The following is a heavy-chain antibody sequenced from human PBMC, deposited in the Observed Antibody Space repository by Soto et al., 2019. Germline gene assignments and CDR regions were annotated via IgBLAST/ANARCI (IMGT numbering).Heavy chain of an antibody. CDR1: GGSISSYY. V-gene: IGHV4-59*08. CDR3: ARLGGTHYDILTGYYNDY. J-gene: IGHJ4*02. D-gene: IGHD3-9*01. Sequence: SETPSLTCTVSGGSISSYYWSWIRQPPGKGLEWIGYIYYSGSTNYNPSLKSRVTISVDTSKNQFSLKLSSVTAADTAVYYCARLGGTHYDILTGYYNDYWGQGTLVTVSS. CDR2: IYYSGST.